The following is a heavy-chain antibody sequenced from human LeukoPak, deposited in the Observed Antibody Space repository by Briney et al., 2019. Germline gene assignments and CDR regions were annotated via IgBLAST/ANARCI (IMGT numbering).Heavy chain of an antibody. J-gene: IGHJ1*01. V-gene: IGHV4-39*01. D-gene: IGHD6-13*01. CDR3: ARLAGVGYGSNWSFWYFQH. CDR2: IYYSGSS. Sequence: SETLSLTCTVSGGSISSSSYYWGWIRQPPGKGLEWIGSIYYSGSSNYSPSLKSRVTISVDTSKNQFSLNLRSVTAADTAVYYCARLAGVGYGSNWSFWYFQHWGQGTLVTVSS. CDR1: GGSISSSSYY.